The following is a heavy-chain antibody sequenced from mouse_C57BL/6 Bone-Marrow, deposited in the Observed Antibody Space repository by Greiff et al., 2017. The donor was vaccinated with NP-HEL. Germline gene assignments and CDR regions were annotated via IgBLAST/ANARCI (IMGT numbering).Heavy chain of an antibody. CDR3: ARDHGYQCYYAMDY. CDR1: GFTFSSYA. V-gene: IGHV5-4*01. CDR2: ISDGGSYI. Sequence: EVNLVESGGGLVKPGGSLKLSCAASGFTFSSYAMSWVRQTPEKRLEWVATISDGGSYIYYPDNVKGRFTISSDNAKNNLYLQMSHLKSEDTAMYYCARDHGYQCYYAMDYWGQGTSVTVSS. J-gene: IGHJ4*01. D-gene: IGHD2-2*01.